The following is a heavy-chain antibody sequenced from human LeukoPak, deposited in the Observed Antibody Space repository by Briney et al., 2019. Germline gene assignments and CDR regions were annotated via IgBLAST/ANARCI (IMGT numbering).Heavy chain of an antibody. CDR1: GFTFSNYW. J-gene: IGHJ3*02. Sequence: GGSLRLSCAASGFTFSNYWMHWVRRAPGKGLVWVSRITSDASSTSYADSVKGRFTISRDNAKNTLYLRMSSLRAEDTAVYCCAREFEGQEAGAYGSGSYDVFDIWGQGTMVTVSS. V-gene: IGHV3-74*01. D-gene: IGHD3-10*01. CDR3: AREFEGQEAGAYGSGSYDVFDI. CDR2: ITSDASST.